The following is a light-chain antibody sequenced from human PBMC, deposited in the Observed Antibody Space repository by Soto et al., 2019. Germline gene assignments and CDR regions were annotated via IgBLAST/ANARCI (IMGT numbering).Light chain of an antibody. J-gene: IGKJ4*01. V-gene: IGKV1-39*01. Sequence: DIQMTQSPSSLSASVGDRVTLTCRASQSISVFLNWYQQKPGKAPELLIFGASNLQSGVPSRFSGSGSGTDFTLTISSLQPEDFATYYCQQSFSIPLTFGGGAKVEIK. CDR3: QQSFSIPLT. CDR1: QSISVF. CDR2: GAS.